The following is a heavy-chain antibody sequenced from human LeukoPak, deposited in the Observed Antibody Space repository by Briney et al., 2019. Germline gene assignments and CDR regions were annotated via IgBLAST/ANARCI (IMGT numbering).Heavy chain of an antibody. CDR2: IIPIFGTA. J-gene: IGHJ5*02. CDR1: GGTFSSYA. Sequence: ASVKVSCKASGGTFSSYAISWVRQAPGQGLEWMGGIIPIFGTANYAQKFQGRVTITADESTSTAYMELSSLRSEDTAVYYCARIGLGTYYGPGSYEAFDPWGQGTLVTVSS. CDR3: ARIGLGTYYGPGSYEAFDP. V-gene: IGHV1-69*13. D-gene: IGHD3-10*01.